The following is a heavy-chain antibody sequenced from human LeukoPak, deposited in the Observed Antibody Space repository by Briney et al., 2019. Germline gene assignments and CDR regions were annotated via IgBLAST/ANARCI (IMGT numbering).Heavy chain of an antibody. CDR3: ASGRPLGFDY. Sequence: KPSETLSLTCTVSGDSISSYYWTWIRQPPGKGLGWIGYIYYSGTTNYNPSLKSRVTISVDTSKNQFSLKLTSVTAADTAVYYCASGRPLGFDYWGQGTLVTVSS. V-gene: IGHV4-59*01. CDR2: IYYSGTT. J-gene: IGHJ4*02. CDR1: GDSISSYY. D-gene: IGHD1-26*01.